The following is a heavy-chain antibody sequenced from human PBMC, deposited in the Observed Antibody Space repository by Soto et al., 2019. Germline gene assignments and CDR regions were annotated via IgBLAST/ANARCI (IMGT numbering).Heavy chain of an antibody. CDR2: ISSSGSTI. J-gene: IGHJ3*02. V-gene: IGHV3-48*03. CDR1: GFTFSSYE. D-gene: IGHD4-17*01. CDR3: ASPTTEYAFDI. Sequence: GGSLRLSCAASGFTFSSYEMNWVRQAPGKGLEWVSYISSSGSTIYYADSVKGRFTISRDNAKNSLYLQMNSLRAEDTAVYYCASPTTEYAFDIWGQGTMVTVSS.